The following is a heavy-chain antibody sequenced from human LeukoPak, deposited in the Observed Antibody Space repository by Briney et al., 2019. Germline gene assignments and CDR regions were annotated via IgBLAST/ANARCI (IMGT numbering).Heavy chain of an antibody. Sequence: GGSLRLSCAASGFTFSSYGMHWVRQAPGKGLEWVAVIWYDGSNKYYADSVKGRFTISRDNSKNTLYLQMNSLRAEDTAVYYCARNPCYDFWSGEGYYYGMDVWGQGTTVTVSS. CDR3: ARNPCYDFWSGEGYYYGMDV. J-gene: IGHJ6*02. CDR1: GFTFSSYG. D-gene: IGHD3-3*01. V-gene: IGHV3-33*01. CDR2: IWYDGSNK.